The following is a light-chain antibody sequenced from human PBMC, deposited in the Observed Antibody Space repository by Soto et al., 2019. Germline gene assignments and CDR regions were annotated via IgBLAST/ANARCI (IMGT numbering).Light chain of an antibody. Sequence: DIQMTQSPSSVSASVGDRVTITCRASQGISRWLAWYQQKPGKAPKFLIYATSSFQSGVPSRFSGSGSGTDFTLNISSLQPEDFATYYCQQANSFPITFGQGTRLEIK. CDR2: ATS. J-gene: IGKJ5*01. CDR3: QQANSFPIT. CDR1: QGISRW. V-gene: IGKV1-12*01.